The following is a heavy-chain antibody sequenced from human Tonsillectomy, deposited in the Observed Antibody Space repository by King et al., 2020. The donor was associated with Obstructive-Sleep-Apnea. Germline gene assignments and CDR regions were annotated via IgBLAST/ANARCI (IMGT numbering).Heavy chain of an antibody. J-gene: IGHJ4*02. D-gene: IGHD2-2*01. CDR1: GGSISSYY. V-gene: IGHV4-59*08. CDR2: ISYSGST. Sequence: QLQESGPGLVKPSETLSLTCTVSGGSISSYYWSWIRQPPGKGLEWIGYISYSGSTKYNPSLKSRVTISVDTSKNQFSLKLSSVTAADTAVYYCARLPNCISTSCLLDYWGQGTLVTVSS. CDR3: ARLPNCISTSCLLDY.